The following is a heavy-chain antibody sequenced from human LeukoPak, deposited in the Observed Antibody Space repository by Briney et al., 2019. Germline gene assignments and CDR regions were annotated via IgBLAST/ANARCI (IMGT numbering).Heavy chain of an antibody. CDR1: GGSISSYY. V-gene: IGHV4-59*01. CDR2: IYYSGST. Sequence: PSETLSLTCTVSGGSISSYYWSWIRQPPGKGLEWIGYIYYSGSTNYNPSLKSRVTISVDTSKNQFSLKLSSVTAEDTAVYYCAREEDWGQGTLVTVSS. J-gene: IGHJ4*02. CDR3: AREED.